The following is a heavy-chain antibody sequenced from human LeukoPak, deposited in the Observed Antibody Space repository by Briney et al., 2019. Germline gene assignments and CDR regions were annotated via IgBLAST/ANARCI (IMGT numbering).Heavy chain of an antibody. D-gene: IGHD3-3*01. CDR3: ARPRNYDFSSGSGLDP. V-gene: IGHV1-69*02. CDR2: IVPILDIA. J-gene: IGHJ5*01. Sequence: SVKVSCKASGGTFSSYTISWVRQAPGQGLEWMGRIVPILDIANYAQKFQGRVTITADKSTNTPYLQLSSLRSEDTAVYYCARPRNYDFSSGSGLDPWGQGTLVTVSS. CDR1: GGTFSSYT.